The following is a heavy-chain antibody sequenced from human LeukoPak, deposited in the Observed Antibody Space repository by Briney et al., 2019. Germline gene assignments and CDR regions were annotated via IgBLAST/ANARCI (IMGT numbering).Heavy chain of an antibody. CDR2: IYYSGST. V-gene: IGHV4-39*07. J-gene: IGHJ5*02. CDR1: GGSISSSSYY. D-gene: IGHD6-13*01. CDR3: ARGWDFGIAAAGKGTQKANWFDP. Sequence: KPSETLSLTCTVSGGSISSSSYYWGWIRQPPGKGLEWIGSIYYSGSTYYNPSLKSRVTISVDTSKSQFSLKLSSVTAADTAVYYCARGWDFGIAAAGKGTQKANWFDPWGQGTLVTVSS.